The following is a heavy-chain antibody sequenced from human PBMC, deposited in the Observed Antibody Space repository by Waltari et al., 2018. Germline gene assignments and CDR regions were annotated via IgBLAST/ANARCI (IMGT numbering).Heavy chain of an antibody. CDR3: ARTGSSGLDY. Sequence: QVQLVQSGAEVKKPGSSVKVSCKASGGTFSSYAISWVRQAPGQGLEWMGRIIPIFGTANYAQKLQGRVTMTTDTSTSTAYMELRSLRSDDTAVYYCARTGSSGLDYWGQGTLVTVSS. CDR1: GGTFSSYA. CDR2: IIPIFGTA. V-gene: IGHV1-69*05. D-gene: IGHD6-6*01. J-gene: IGHJ4*02.